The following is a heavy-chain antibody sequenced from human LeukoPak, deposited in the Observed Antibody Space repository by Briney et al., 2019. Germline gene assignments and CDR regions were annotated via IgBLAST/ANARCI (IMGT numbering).Heavy chain of an antibody. V-gene: IGHV3-9*01. Sequence: GGSLRLSCAASGFTFDDYAMHWVRQAPWKGLEWVSGISWNSGRIGYADSVKGRFIISRDNAKNSLYLQMNSLRAEDTALYYCTKRYCSGGTCYFDYWGQGTLVTVSS. J-gene: IGHJ4*02. CDR2: ISWNSGRI. D-gene: IGHD2-15*01. CDR1: GFTFDDYA. CDR3: TKRYCSGGTCYFDY.